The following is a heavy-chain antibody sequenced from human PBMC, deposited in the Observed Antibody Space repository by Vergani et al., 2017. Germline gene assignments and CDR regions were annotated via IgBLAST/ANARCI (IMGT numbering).Heavy chain of an antibody. D-gene: IGHD3-10*01. V-gene: IGHV2-26*01. CDR3: ARIVLWFGELRFSPYYYYGMDV. J-gene: IGHJ6*02. Sequence: QVTLKESGPVLVKPTETLTLTCTVSGFSLSNARMGVSWIRQPPGKALEWLAHIFSNDEKSYSTSLKSRLTISKDTSKSQVVLTMTNMDPVDTATYYCARIVLWFGELRFSPYYYYGMDVWGQGTTVTVSS. CDR1: GFSLSNARMG. CDR2: IFSNDEK.